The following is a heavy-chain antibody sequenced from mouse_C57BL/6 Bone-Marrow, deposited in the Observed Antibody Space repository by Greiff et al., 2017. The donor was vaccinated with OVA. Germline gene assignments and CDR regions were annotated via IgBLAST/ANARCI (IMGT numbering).Heavy chain of an antibody. Sequence: QVQLKQSGAELARPGASVKLSCKASGYTFTSYGISWVKQRTGQGLEWIGEIYPRSGNTYYNEKFKGKATLTADKSSSTAYMELRSLTSEDSAVYFCARGGEIYYYGSSYSYWGQGTTLTVSS. V-gene: IGHV1-81*01. CDR3: ARGGEIYYYGSSYSY. CDR2: IYPRSGNT. D-gene: IGHD1-1*01. CDR1: GYTFTSYG. J-gene: IGHJ2*01.